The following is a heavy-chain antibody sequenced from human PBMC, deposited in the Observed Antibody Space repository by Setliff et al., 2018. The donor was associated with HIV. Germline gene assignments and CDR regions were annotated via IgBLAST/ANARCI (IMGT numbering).Heavy chain of an antibody. CDR1: GYSFSTYW. D-gene: IGHD4-17*01. CDR3: ARLSYGDYEKMLDY. J-gene: IGHJ4*02. Sequence: HGESLKISCKGSGYSFSTYWIGWVRQMPGKGLEWMGIIYPGDSDTRYSPSLQGQVTISADNSISTAYLQWSSLKASDTAMYYCARLSYGDYEKMLDYWGQGTLVTVSS. CDR2: IYPGDSDT. V-gene: IGHV5-51*01.